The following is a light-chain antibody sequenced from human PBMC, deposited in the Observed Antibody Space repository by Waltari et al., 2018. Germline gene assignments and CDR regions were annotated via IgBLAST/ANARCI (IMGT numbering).Light chain of an antibody. CDR2: DDI. CDR3: QVWDSNSDHHV. J-gene: IGLJ2*01. V-gene: IGLV3-21*03. Sequence: YVLTQPPSVSVAPEKTASITRGGTNIATKSVLWYQQKPGQAPLLVVYDDIDRPSGIPERFSGSNSGNTATLTIRRVEAGDEADYYCQVWDSNSDHHVFGGGTKLTVL. CDR1: NIATKS.